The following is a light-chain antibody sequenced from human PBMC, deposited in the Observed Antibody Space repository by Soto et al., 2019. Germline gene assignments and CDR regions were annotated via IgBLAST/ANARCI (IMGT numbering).Light chain of an antibody. J-gene: IGLJ2*01. V-gene: IGLV2-14*01. CDR3: SSYTSSSTV. Sequence: QSALTQPASVSGSPGQSITISCTGTSSDVGGYNYVSWYQQHPGKAPKLMIYDVSNRPSGVSNRFSGSKSVNTASLTISGLQDEDEADYYCSSYTSSSTVFGGGTKVTVL. CDR1: SSDVGGYNY. CDR2: DVS.